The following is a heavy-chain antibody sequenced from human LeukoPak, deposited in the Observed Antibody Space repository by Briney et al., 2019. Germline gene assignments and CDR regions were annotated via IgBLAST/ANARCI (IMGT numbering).Heavy chain of an antibody. CDR1: GGSISSYD. V-gene: IGHV4-59*08. CDR2: IYYTGST. CDR3: ARHRAYSSSSPFDY. Sequence: SGTLSLTCSVSGGSISSYDRTWIRQPPGKGLEWIGYIYYTGSTNYNPSLKSRVTMFVDMSKNQFSLRLSSVTAADTAVYYCARHRAYSSSSPFDYWGQGTLVSVS. D-gene: IGHD6-6*01. J-gene: IGHJ4*02.